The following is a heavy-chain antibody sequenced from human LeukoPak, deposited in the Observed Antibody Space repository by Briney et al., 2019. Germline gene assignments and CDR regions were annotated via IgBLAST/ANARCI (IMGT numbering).Heavy chain of an antibody. CDR1: GFTVSSNY. CDR3: AKDRAVAGGGYFDY. J-gene: IGHJ4*02. CDR2: ISGSGGST. D-gene: IGHD6-19*01. V-gene: IGHV3-23*01. Sequence: PGGSLRLSCAASGFTVSSNYMSWVRQAPGKGLEWVSAISGSGGSTYYADSVKGRFTISRDNSKNTLYLQMNSLRAEDTAVYYCAKDRAVAGGGYFDYWGQGTLVTVSS.